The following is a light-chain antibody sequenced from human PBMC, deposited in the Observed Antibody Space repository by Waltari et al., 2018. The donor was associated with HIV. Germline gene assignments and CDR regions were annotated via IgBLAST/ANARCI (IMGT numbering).Light chain of an antibody. Sequence: DIVMTQSHATLSVSPGERASLSCRASQSGSSNLAWYQQKPGQAPRRLIYGASSRATGIPARFSGSGSGTEFTLTISRLQSEDFAVYYCQQYNNWPLTFGGGTKVEIK. J-gene: IGKJ4*01. CDR3: QQYNNWPLT. CDR1: QSGSSN. CDR2: GAS. V-gene: IGKV3D-15*01.